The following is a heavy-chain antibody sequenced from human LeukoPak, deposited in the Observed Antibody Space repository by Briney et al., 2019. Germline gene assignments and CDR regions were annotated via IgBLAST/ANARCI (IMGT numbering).Heavy chain of an antibody. J-gene: IGHJ4*02. CDR2: ISGSGGRT. CDR1: GFTFSNYA. Sequence: PGGSLRLSCVASGFTFSNYALSWVRQAPGKGLEWVAVISGSGGRTYYADSVRGRFTISRDISKSTLYLQVNSLRAEDTAVYYCAKDLAGSNGNYWGQRTLVTVSS. V-gene: IGHV3-23*01. D-gene: IGHD1-26*01. CDR3: AKDLAGSNGNY.